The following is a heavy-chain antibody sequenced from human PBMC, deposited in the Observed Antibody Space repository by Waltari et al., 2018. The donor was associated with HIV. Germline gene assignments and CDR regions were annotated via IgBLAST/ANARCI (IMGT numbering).Heavy chain of an antibody. CDR2: FDPEDGEI. CDR1: GYSLSESS. J-gene: IGHJ4*02. D-gene: IGHD2-21*02. CDR3: ATASRVVVTDRAAFDY. Sequence: QVQLVQSGAEVKKPGASVQVSCTVSGYSLSESSMHWVRQAPGKGPEWMGGFDPEDGEIIYAQHFQGRVTMTEDTSTDTAYMELSSLRSEDTAVYYCATASRVVVTDRAAFDYWGQGTLVTVSS. V-gene: IGHV1-24*01.